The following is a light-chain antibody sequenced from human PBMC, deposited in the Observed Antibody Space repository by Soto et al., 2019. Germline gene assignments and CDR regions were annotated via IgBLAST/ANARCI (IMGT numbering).Light chain of an antibody. V-gene: IGKV1-5*01. J-gene: IGKJ2*01. CDR1: QTISGW. CDR3: QQYKNLYT. Sequence: DIQMTQSPSTLSASVGDRVTITCRASQTISGWLAWYQQKPGKAPKLLIYDASSLESGVPSRFSGSESGTEYTLTISSLQPDDFATYYCQQYKNLYTFGQGTK. CDR2: DAS.